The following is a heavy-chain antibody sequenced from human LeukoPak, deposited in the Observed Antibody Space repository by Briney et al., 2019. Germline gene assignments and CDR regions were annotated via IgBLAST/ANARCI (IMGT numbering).Heavy chain of an antibody. D-gene: IGHD3-10*01. V-gene: IGHV3-30-3*01. J-gene: IGHJ4*01. Sequence: PGGSLRLSCAASGFTFSSYAMHWVRQAPGKGLQWVAVISYDGSQKYYADSVKGRFTISRDNSKNTLYLQMNSLRAEDTAVYYCAGVLGVRDLAYFDYWGHGTLVTVSS. CDR3: AGVLGVRDLAYFDY. CDR2: ISYDGSQK. CDR1: GFTFSSYA.